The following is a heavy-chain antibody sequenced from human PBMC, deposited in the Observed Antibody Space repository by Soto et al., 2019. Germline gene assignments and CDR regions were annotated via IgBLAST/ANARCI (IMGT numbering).Heavy chain of an antibody. CDR3: ARASVGPPGGGTWIMPFDY. CDR2: IYTGGST. CDR1: GGSVSNYY. V-gene: IGHV4-4*07. D-gene: IGHD2-15*01. Sequence: SETLSLTCTVSGGSVSNYYWSWIRQPAGKGLEWIGRIYTGGSTNYNPSLKSRVTMSTDTSKNQFSLRLTPVTAADTAVYYCARASVGPPGGGTWIMPFDYWGQSALVTVSS. J-gene: IGHJ4*02.